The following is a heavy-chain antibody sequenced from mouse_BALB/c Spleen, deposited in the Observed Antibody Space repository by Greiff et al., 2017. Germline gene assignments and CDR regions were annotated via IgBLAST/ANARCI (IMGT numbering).Heavy chain of an antibody. CDR1: GYTFTSYW. V-gene: IGHV1S127*01. CDR3: TTLVTTVGYAMDY. D-gene: IGHD1-1*01. Sequence: QVQLQQSGAELVKPGASVKMSCKASGYTFTSYWMHWVKQRPGQGLEWIGTIDPSDSYTSYNQKFKGKATLTVDTSSSTAYMQLSSLTSEDSAVYYCTTLVTTVGYAMDYWGQGTSVTVSS. CDR2: IDPSDSYT. J-gene: IGHJ4*01.